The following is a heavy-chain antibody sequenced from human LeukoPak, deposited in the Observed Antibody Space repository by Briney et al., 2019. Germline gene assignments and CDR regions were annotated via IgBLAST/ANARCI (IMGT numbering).Heavy chain of an antibody. D-gene: IGHD3-9*01. CDR2: INPSGGST. V-gene: IGHV1-46*01. Sequence: ASVKVSCKASGYTFTSYYMHWVRQAPGQGLAWMGIINPSGGSTSYAQKFQGRVTMNRNTSISIAYMELSSLRSEDTAVYHCARATGKDILTGRKLDYWGQGTLVTVSS. CDR3: ARATGKDILTGRKLDY. CDR1: GYTFTSYY. J-gene: IGHJ4*02.